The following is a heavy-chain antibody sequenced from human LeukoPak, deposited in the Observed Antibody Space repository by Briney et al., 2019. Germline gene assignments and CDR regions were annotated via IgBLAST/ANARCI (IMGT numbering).Heavy chain of an antibody. J-gene: IGHJ6*02. CDR3: ASGIVVVPAAGTNYGMEV. D-gene: IGHD2-2*01. Sequence: GGSLRLSCAASGFTFDDYAMHWVRQAPGKGLEWVSGISWNSGSIVYADSVKGRFTISRDNAKNSLYLQMNSLRAEDTALYYCASGIVVVPAAGTNYGMEVWGQGTTVTVSS. V-gene: IGHV3-9*01. CDR1: GFTFDDYA. CDR2: ISWNSGSI.